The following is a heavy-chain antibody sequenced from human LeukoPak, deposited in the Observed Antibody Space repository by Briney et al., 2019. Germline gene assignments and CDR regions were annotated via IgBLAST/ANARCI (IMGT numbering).Heavy chain of an antibody. Sequence: GGSPRLSCAASGFTFSSYAMHWVRQAPGKGLEWVAVISYDGSNKYYADSVKGRFTISRDNSKNTLYLQMNSLRAEDTAVYYCARGSQAAGGWGQGTLVTVSS. CDR3: ARGSQAAGG. CDR2: ISYDGSNK. V-gene: IGHV3-30*04. CDR1: GFTFSSYA. D-gene: IGHD6-13*01. J-gene: IGHJ4*02.